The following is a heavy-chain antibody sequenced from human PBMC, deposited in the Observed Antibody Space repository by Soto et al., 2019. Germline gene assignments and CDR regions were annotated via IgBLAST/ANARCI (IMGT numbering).Heavy chain of an antibody. J-gene: IGHJ3*02. D-gene: IGHD1-26*01. CDR3: VRDRGTPDSFDI. CDR1: GFNFSPYF. V-gene: IGHV3-74*01. CDR2: IKGDGTTT. Sequence: EAHLVESGGGLPQPGGSLRLSCVASGFNFSPYFMAWVRQGPGRGLEWVSHIKGDGTTTAYADSVRGRFIISRDNGRNTPFLQMNSLRDEDTAVYYCVRDRGTPDSFDIWGQGTTVIVSS.